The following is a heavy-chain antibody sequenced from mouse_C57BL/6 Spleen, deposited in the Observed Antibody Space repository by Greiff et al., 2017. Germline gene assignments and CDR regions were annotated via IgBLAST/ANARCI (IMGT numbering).Heavy chain of an antibody. CDR2: IYPGDGDT. CDR1: GYAFSSSW. V-gene: IGHV1-82*01. D-gene: IGHD2-5*01. Sequence: QVQLKQSGPELVKPGASVKISCKASGYAFSSSWMNWVKQRPGQGLEWIGRIYPGDGDTNYNGKFKGKATLTADKSSSTAYMQLSSLTSEDSAVYFCARYYSNYEAWFAYWGQGTLVTVSA. J-gene: IGHJ3*01. CDR3: ARYYSNYEAWFAY.